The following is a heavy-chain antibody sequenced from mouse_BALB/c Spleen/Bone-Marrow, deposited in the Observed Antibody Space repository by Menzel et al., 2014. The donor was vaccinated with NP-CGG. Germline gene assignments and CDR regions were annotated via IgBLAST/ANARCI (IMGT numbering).Heavy chain of an antibody. Sequence: EVQLVESGGGLVKPGGSLKLSCAASGFTFSSYARSWVRQTPEKRLEWVATISSGGSYTYYPDSVKGRFTISRDNAKNTLYLQMSSLRFEDTAMYYCARKSYYDYDGRPWFAYWGQGTLVTVSA. D-gene: IGHD2-4*01. CDR2: ISSGGSYT. CDR1: GFTFSSYA. V-gene: IGHV5-9-3*01. J-gene: IGHJ3*01. CDR3: ARKSYYDYDGRPWFAY.